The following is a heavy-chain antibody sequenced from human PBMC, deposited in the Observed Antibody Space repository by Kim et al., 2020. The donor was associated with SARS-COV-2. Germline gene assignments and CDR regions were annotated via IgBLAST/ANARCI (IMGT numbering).Heavy chain of an antibody. CDR3: ARKQWLVRGPVDY. D-gene: IGHD6-19*01. Sequence: NYAQKLQGRGTMTTDTSTSTAYMELRSLRSDDTAVYYCARKQWLVRGPVDYWGQGTLVTVSS. J-gene: IGHJ4*02. V-gene: IGHV1-18*01.